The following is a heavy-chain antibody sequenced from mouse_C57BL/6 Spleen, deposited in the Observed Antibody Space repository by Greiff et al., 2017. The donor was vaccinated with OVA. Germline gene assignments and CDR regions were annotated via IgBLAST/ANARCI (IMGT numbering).Heavy chain of an antibody. Sequence: DVKLVESGGGLVKPGGSLKLSCAASGFTFSDYGMHWVRQAPEKGLEWVAYISSGSSTIYYADTVKGRFTISRDNAKNTLFLQMTSLRSEDTAMYYCAREELGRWFAYWGQGTLVTVSA. CDR3: AREELGRWFAY. D-gene: IGHD4-1*01. CDR1: GFTFSDYG. J-gene: IGHJ3*01. CDR2: ISSGSSTI. V-gene: IGHV5-17*01.